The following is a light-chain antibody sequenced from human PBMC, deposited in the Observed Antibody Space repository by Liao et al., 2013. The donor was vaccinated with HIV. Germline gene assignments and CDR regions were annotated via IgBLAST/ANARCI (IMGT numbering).Light chain of an antibody. CDR3: QAWDSSADVV. CDR1: NIGSKS. V-gene: IGLV3-21*01. CDR2: QDS. Sequence: SYMLTQSPSVSVAPGRTAKITCGGQNIGSKSVHWYQQRPGQSPVLVIYQDSRRPLGIPERFSGSNSENTGTLTISGTQAVDEADYFCQAWDSSADVVFGGGTKLTVL. J-gene: IGLJ2*01.